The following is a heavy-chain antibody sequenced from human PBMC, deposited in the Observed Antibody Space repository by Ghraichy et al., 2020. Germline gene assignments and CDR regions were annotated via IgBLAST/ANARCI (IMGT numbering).Heavy chain of an antibody. D-gene: IGHD6-13*01. CDR1: GLTFSNYA. CDR2: ISGSGGST. J-gene: IGHJ3*01. V-gene: IGHV3-23*01. CDR3: AKGYASSWLDGCDV. Sequence: GGSLRLSCAASGLTFSNYAMSWVRQAPGKGLEWVSAISGSGGSTYYADSVKGRFTISRDNSKNTLYLQMNSLRAEDTAIYYCAKGYASSWLDGCDVWGQGTMVTVSS.